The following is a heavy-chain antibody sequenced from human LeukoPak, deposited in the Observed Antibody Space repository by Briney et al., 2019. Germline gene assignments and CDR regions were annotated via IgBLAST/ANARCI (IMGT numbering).Heavy chain of an antibody. J-gene: IGHJ4*02. Sequence: GSLRLSCAASGFTFKSYAMSWVRQGPGEGLGLVSAISGDGGSTYNAESVKGRFTISRDNSKNTLYLQMSSLRAEDTAVYYCAIPTGLTVPGPDYWGQGTLVTVSS. CDR1: GFTFKSYA. CDR2: ISGDGGST. CDR3: AIPTGLTVPGPDY. V-gene: IGHV3-23*01. D-gene: IGHD6-19*01.